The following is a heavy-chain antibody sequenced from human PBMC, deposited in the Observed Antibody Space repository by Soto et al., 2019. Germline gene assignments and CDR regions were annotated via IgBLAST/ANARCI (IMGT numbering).Heavy chain of an antibody. CDR3: AREKGIFLVLVAATRNWFDP. J-gene: IGHJ5*02. Sequence: SETLSLNCAVYGGSFSGYYWSWIRQPPGKGLEWIGEINHSGSTNYNPSLKSRVTISVDTSKNQFSLKLSSVTAADTAVYYCAREKGIFLVLVAATRNWFDPWGQGTLVT. V-gene: IGHV4-34*01. CDR2: INHSGST. CDR1: GGSFSGYY. D-gene: IGHD2-15*01.